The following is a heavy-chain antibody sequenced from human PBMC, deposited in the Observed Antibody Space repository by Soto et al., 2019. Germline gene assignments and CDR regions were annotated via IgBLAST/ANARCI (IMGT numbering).Heavy chain of an antibody. D-gene: IGHD5-18*01. Sequence: QVQLQQWGAGLLKPSETLSLTCAVYGGAFSGYYWSWIRQPPGKGLEWIGEINHSGSTNYNPSLKSRVTISVDTSKNQFSLKLSSVTAADTAVYYCARGGVDTAMVAGWTYYYYYYGMDVWGQGTTVTVSS. CDR1: GGAFSGYY. V-gene: IGHV4-34*01. CDR2: INHSGST. CDR3: ARGGVDTAMVAGWTYYYYYYGMDV. J-gene: IGHJ6*02.